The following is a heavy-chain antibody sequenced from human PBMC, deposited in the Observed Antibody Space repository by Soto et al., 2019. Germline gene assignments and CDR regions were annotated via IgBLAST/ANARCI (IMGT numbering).Heavy chain of an antibody. CDR3: ARERPRDGYNLD. J-gene: IGHJ4*01. CDR1: GFTFSSYS. V-gene: IGHV3-48*02. D-gene: IGHD5-12*01. Sequence: EVQLVESGGGLVQPGGSLRLSCAASGFTFSSYSMNWVRQAPGKGLEWVSYISSSSSTIYYADSVKGRFTISRDNAKNSLYLQMTSLRDEDTAVYYCARERPRDGYNLDWGQGTLVTVSS. CDR2: ISSSSSTI.